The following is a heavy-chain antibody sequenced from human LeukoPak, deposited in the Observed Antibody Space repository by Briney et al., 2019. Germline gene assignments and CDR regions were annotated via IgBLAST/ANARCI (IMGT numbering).Heavy chain of an antibody. CDR3: ARVDGSPDY. Sequence: ASVKVSCKASGGTFSSYAVSWVRQAPGQGLEWMGRIIPILGIANYAQKFQGRVTITRDTSISTVYMELSSLRSEDTAVYFCARVDGSPDYWGQGTLVTVSS. J-gene: IGHJ4*02. CDR2: IIPILGIA. CDR1: GGTFSSYA. V-gene: IGHV1-69*04. D-gene: IGHD2-15*01.